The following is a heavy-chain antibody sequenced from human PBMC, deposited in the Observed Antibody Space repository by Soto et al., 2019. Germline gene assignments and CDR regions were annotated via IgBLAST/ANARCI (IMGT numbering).Heavy chain of an antibody. Sequence: QVQLVQSGAEVKKPGPPVKVPCKPSGYTLTSFQTTGVRQAPGQGLEWRGWISAYNTNTNYAQKFQGRVTMTTDTLTSTAYMELRSLRSDDTAVYYCARDTPPTDYWGQGTLVTVSS. CDR1: GYTLTSFQ. CDR2: ISAYNTNT. CDR3: ARDTPPTDY. J-gene: IGHJ4*02. V-gene: IGHV1-18*01.